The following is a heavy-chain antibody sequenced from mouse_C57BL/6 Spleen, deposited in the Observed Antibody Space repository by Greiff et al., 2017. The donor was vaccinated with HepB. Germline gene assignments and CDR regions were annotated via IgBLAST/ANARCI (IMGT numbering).Heavy chain of an antibody. CDR1: GYTFTSYW. J-gene: IGHJ2*01. D-gene: IGHD3-3*01. V-gene: IGHV1-55*01. Sequence: QVQLQQPGAELVKPGASVKMSCKASGYTFTSYWITWVKQRPGQGLEWIGEIYPGSGSTNYNEKFKSKATLTVDTSSSTAYMQLSSLTSEDSAVYYCARTGGSCICDYWGQGTTLTVSS. CDR3: ARTGGSCICDY. CDR2: IYPGSGST.